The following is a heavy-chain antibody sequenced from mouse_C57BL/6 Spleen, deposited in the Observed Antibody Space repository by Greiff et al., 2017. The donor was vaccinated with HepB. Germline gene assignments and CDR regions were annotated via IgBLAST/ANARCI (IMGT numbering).Heavy chain of an antibody. CDR3: ARGGSSYDYYAMDD. Sequence: DVMLVESGGGLVKPGGSLKLSCAASGFTFSSYAMSWVRQTPEKRLEWVATISDGGSYTYYPDNVKGRFTISRDNAKNNLYLQMSHLKSEDTAMYYCARGGSSYDYYAMDDWGKGTSVTVSS. CDR2: ISDGGSYT. D-gene: IGHD1-1*01. CDR1: GFTFSSYA. J-gene: IGHJ4*01. V-gene: IGHV5-4*03.